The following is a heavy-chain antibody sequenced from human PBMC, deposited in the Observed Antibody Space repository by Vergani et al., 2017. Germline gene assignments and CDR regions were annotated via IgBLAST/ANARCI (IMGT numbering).Heavy chain of an antibody. CDR3: ASDFGGEWYFDL. J-gene: IGHJ2*01. Sequence: VLLQEPGPGLVRPSETLSLKCSVSGASLDSFYWSWIRQSPGKGLEWIGYVFRNGNVNYNPSFNFRVAIDTSNNELSLRVTSVTDADTAVYYCASDFGGEWYFDLWGRGATVTVSS. CDR1: GASLDSFY. D-gene: IGHD4-23*01. V-gene: IGHV4-4*08. CDR2: VFRNGNV.